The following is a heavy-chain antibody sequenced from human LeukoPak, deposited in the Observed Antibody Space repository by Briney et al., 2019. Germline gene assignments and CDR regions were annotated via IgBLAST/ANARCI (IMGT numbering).Heavy chain of an antibody. D-gene: IGHD7-27*01. CDR3: AKPYLGDAFDI. V-gene: IGHV3-9*01. CDR1: GFTFDDYA. J-gene: IGHJ3*02. Sequence: GRSLRLSCAASGFTFDDYAMHWVRQAPGKGLEWVSGISWNSGSIGYADSVKGRFTISRDNAKNSLYLQMNSLRAEDTALYYCAKPYLGDAFDIWGQGTMVTVSS. CDR2: ISWNSGSI.